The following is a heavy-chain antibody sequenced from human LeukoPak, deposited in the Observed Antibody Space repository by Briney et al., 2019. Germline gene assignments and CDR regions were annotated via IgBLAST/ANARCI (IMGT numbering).Heavy chain of an antibody. Sequence: AVQVSCQASGYSFPTHGISRVRQAPGQGLAGMERIRGYSCNTNSAPKLQGRVTMTTDTTTSTAYMELRSLTSADPGTYYCARVGATYGDPLEYDYWGQGTLVTVSS. J-gene: IGHJ4*02. CDR1: GYSFPTHG. CDR2: IRGYSCNT. V-gene: IGHV1-18*01. D-gene: IGHD1-26*01. CDR3: ARVGATYGDPLEYDY.